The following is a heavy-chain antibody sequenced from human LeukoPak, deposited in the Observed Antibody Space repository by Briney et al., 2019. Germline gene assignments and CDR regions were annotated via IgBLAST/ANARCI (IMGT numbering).Heavy chain of an antibody. CDR2: IYHSGST. Sequence: PSQTLSLTCTVSGGSISSGGYYWSWIRQPPGKGLEWIGYIYHSGSTYYNPSLKSRVTISVDRSKNQFSLKLSSVTAADTAVYYCARVLGGGSSRWFDPWGQGTLVTVSS. CDR1: GGSISSGGYY. CDR3: ARVLGGGSSRWFDP. V-gene: IGHV4-30-2*01. J-gene: IGHJ5*02. D-gene: IGHD6-6*01.